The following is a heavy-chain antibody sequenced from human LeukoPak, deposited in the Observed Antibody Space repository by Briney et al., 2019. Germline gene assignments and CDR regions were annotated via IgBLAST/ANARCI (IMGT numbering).Heavy chain of an antibody. CDR1: GYTFTDYY. D-gene: IGHD2-21*01. V-gene: IGHV1-2*02. J-gene: IGHJ5*02. CDR2: INPNSGGT. Sequence: ASVKVSCKTSGYTFTDYYLHWVRQAPGQGLEWMGWINPNSGGTSSAQKFQGRVTMTRDTSISTVCMEVSWLTSDDTAIYYCARADRLHGGPYLIGPWGQGTLVTVSS. CDR3: ARADRLHGGPYLIGP.